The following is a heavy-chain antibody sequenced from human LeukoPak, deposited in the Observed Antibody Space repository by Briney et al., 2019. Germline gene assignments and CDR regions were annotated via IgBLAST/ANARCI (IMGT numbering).Heavy chain of an antibody. V-gene: IGHV4-4*02. CDR3: ARALYGVRNYYGMDV. CDR2: IYHSGST. J-gene: IGHJ6*02. D-gene: IGHD2/OR15-2a*01. Sequence: SGTLSLTCAVSGGSISSSNWWSWVRQPPGKGLEWIGEIYHSGSTNYNPSLKSRVTISVDKSKNQFSLKLSSVTAADTAVYYCARALYGVRNYYGMDVWGQGTTVTVSS. CDR1: GGSISSSNW.